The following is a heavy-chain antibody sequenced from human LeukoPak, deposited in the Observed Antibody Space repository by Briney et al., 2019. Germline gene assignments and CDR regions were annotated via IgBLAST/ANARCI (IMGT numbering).Heavy chain of an antibody. J-gene: IGHJ6*03. CDR2: ISYDGSNK. CDR1: GFTVSSNY. V-gene: IGHV3-30*03. CDR3: ARGYYYYYMDV. Sequence: GGSLRLSCAASGFTVSSNYMSWVRQAPGKGLEWVAVISYDGSNKYYADSVKGRFTISRDNSKNTLYLQMNSLRAEDTAVYYCARGYYYYYMDVWGKGTTVTVSS.